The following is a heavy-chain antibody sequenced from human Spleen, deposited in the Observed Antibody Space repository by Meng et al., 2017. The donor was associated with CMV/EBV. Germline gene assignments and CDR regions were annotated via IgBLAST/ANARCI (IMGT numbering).Heavy chain of an antibody. V-gene: IGHV4-31*02. J-gene: IGHJ4*02. CDR1: ISSGGYY. Sequence: ISSGGYYWSWIRHHPGKGLEWIGYIYYSGSTYYNPSLKSRVTISVDTSKNQFSLKLSSVTAADTAVYYCARQYIGRYCSGGSCLLDYWGQGTLVTVSS. D-gene: IGHD2-15*01. CDR2: IYYSGST. CDR3: ARQYIGRYCSGGSCLLDY.